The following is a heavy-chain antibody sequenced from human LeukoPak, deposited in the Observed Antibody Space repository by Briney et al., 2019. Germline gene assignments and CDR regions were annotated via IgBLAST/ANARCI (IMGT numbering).Heavy chain of an antibody. CDR2: IYSNGGT. V-gene: IGHV3-66*01. Sequence: PGGSLRLSCAAFGFTVSSKDMNWVRQAPGKGLEWVSVIYSNGGTYYADFVKGRFTISRDTSKNTLYLQMNSLRAEDTAVYYCARAIYYFDYWGQGTLVTVSS. CDR1: GFTVSSKD. J-gene: IGHJ4*02. CDR3: ARAIYYFDY.